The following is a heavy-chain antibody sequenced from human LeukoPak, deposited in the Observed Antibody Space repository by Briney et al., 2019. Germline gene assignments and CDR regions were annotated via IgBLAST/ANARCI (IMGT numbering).Heavy chain of an antibody. J-gene: IGHJ4*02. Sequence: SETLSLTCTVSGGSISSYYWSWIRQPAGKGLEWIGRIYTSGSTNYNPSLKSRVTMSVDTSKNQFSLKLSSVTAADTAVYYCAREKVSMGTMIVVFDYWGQGTLVTVSS. CDR1: GGSISSYY. CDR2: IYTSGST. CDR3: AREKVSMGTMIVVFDY. V-gene: IGHV4-4*07. D-gene: IGHD3-22*01.